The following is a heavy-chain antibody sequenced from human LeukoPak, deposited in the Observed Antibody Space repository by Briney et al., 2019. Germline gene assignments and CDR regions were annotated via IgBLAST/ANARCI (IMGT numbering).Heavy chain of an antibody. D-gene: IGHD3-16*01. CDR3: ARDSRGGGPDFDY. Sequence: SETLSLTCTVSGDSISSSWWAWIRQPPGKGLEWIGYIYYSGTPTSYNPSLKSRATISIDTSRNQYSLKLSSVTAADTVVYYCARDSRGGGPDFDYWGQGTLVTVSS. CDR2: IYYSGTPT. CDR1: GDSISSSW. V-gene: IGHV4-59*01. J-gene: IGHJ4*02.